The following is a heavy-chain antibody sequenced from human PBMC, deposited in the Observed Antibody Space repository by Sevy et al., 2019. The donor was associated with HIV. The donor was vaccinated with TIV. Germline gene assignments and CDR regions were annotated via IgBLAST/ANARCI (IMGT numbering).Heavy chain of an antibody. CDR2: ISSSGSSI. J-gene: IGHJ5*02. V-gene: IGHV3-48*03. Sequence: GGSLRLSCTASGFTFSSYDMNWVRQAPGKGLEWVSKISSSGSSIYYADSVKGRFTISRDNAKNSLKLQMNSRRAEDRAVYYGTGNGGALDNGFDPWGQGTLVTVSS. CDR1: GFTFSSYD. CDR3: TGNGGALDNGFDP. D-gene: IGHD2-2*03.